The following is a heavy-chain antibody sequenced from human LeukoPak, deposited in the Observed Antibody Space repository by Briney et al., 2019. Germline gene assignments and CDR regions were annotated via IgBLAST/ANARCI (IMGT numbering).Heavy chain of an antibody. Sequence: SDTLSLTCAVYGGSFSGYYWSWIRQPPGKGLEWIGEINHSGSTNYNPSLKSRVTISVDTSKNQFSLKLSSVTAADTAVYYCARGQIVTGEVADILTGPPRGAFDIWGQGTMVTVSS. J-gene: IGHJ3*02. V-gene: IGHV4-34*01. CDR2: INHSGST. D-gene: IGHD3-9*01. CDR1: GGSFSGYY. CDR3: ARGQIVTGEVADILTGPPRGAFDI.